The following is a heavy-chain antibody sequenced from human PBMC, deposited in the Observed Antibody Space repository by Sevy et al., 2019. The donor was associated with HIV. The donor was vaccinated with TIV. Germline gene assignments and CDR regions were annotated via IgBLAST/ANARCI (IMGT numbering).Heavy chain of an antibody. CDR3: ARQSGVLDAHTTMPDAFDL. Sequence: GGCLRLSCAGSGFTLSSYWMSWVRQAPGRGLEWVANIKQDGSEKYYVDSVKGRFTISRDNAENSMYLQMNSLRDEDTATYHCARQSGVLDAHTTMPDAFDLWGRGTEVTVSS. J-gene: IGHJ3*01. V-gene: IGHV3-7*01. CDR1: GFTLSSYW. CDR2: IKQDGSEK. D-gene: IGHD5-18*01.